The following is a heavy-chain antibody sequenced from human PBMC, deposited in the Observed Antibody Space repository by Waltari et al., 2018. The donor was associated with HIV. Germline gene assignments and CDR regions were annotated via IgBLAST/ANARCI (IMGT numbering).Heavy chain of an antibody. J-gene: IGHJ6*02. CDR2: IYYSGST. Sequence: QVQLQESGPGLVKPSETLSLTCTVSGGSVSSGSYYWSWIRQPPGKGLEWIGYIYYSGSTNYNPTRKSRVTISVDTSKNQFSLKLSSVTAADTAVYYCARASGAVASRAYYYYGMDVWGQGTTVTVSS. V-gene: IGHV4-61*01. CDR1: GGSVSSGSYY. CDR3: ARASGAVASRAYYYYGMDV. D-gene: IGHD6-19*01.